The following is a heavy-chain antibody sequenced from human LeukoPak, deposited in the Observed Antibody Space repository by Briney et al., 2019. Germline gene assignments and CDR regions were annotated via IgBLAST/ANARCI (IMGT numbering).Heavy chain of an antibody. V-gene: IGHV3-30*04. CDR3: ARALMATINYYYFYMDA. CDR2: ISFDGKKE. J-gene: IGHJ6*03. D-gene: IGHD5-24*01. Sequence: GGSLRLSCEASGFRLIKYAMHWVRQAPGRGPEWVAVISFDGKKEFYADSVKGRFTISRDNSKNALFLQMNSLQTADTAIYYCARALMATINYYYFYMDAWGKGTTVTVSS. CDR1: GFRLIKYA.